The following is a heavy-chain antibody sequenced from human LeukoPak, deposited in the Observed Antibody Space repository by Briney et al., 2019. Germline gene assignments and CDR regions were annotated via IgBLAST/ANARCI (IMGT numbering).Heavy chain of an antibody. Sequence: SETLSLTCTVSGGSISSYYWSWIRQPPGKGLEWIGYIYYSGSTNYNPSLKSRVTISVDTSKNQFSLKLSSVTAADTAVYYCARVSREGVYYYGMDVWGQGTTVIVSS. CDR3: ARVSREGVYYYGMDV. J-gene: IGHJ6*02. V-gene: IGHV4-59*01. CDR1: GGSISSYY. CDR2: IYYSGST. D-gene: IGHD3-16*01.